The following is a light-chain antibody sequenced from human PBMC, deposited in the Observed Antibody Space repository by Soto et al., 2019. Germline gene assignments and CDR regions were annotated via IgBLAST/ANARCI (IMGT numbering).Light chain of an antibody. CDR1: QSVSSSY. CDR3: QQYGSSKFT. Sequence: EIVLTQSPGTLSLSPGERATLSCRASQSVSSSYLAWYQQKPGQAPRLLIYGASSRATGIPDRFSGSGSGTDFTLTISRLEPEDFAVYYCQQYGSSKFTFGPGTKVDT. V-gene: IGKV3-20*01. CDR2: GAS. J-gene: IGKJ3*01.